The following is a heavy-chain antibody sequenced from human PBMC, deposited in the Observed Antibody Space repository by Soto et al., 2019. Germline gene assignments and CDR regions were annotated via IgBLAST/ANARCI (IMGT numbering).Heavy chain of an antibody. CDR1: GGSFSGYY. CDR2: INHSGST. V-gene: IGHV4-34*01. D-gene: IGHD3-22*01. J-gene: IGHJ4*02. Sequence: SETLSLTCAVYGGSFSGYYWSWIRQPPGKGLEWIGEINHSGSTNYNPSLKSRVTISVDTSKNQFSLKLSSVTAADTAVYYCASSYYYDSSGYYFDYWGQGTLVTVSS. CDR3: ASSYYYDSSGYYFDY.